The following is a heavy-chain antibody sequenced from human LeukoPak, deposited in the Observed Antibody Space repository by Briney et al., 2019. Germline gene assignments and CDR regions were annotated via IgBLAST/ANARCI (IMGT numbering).Heavy chain of an antibody. J-gene: IGHJ3*02. CDR1: GGSISSGDYY. V-gene: IGHV4-30-4*01. CDR3: AGLGPDAFDI. Sequence: SQTLSLTCTVSGGSISSGDYYWSWIRQPPGKGLEWIGYIYYSGSSYYIPSLKRRVTMSVDTSKNQFSLRLSSVTAADTAVYYCAGLGPDAFDIWGQGTMVTVSS. D-gene: IGHD7-27*01. CDR2: IYYSGSS.